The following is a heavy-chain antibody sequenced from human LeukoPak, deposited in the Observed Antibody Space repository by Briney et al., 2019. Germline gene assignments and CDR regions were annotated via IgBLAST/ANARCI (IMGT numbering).Heavy chain of an antibody. J-gene: IGHJ4*02. CDR2: IYYSGST. D-gene: IGHD5-18*01. CDR1: GYSIGSGYY. Sequence: PSETLSLTCTVSGYSIGSGYYWGWIRQPPGKGLEWIGYIYYSGSTNYNPSLKSRVTISVDTSKNQFSLKLSSVTAADTAVYYCARGCPHGYSYGPYFDYWGQGTLVTVSS. CDR3: ARGCPHGYSYGPYFDY. V-gene: IGHV4-38-2*02.